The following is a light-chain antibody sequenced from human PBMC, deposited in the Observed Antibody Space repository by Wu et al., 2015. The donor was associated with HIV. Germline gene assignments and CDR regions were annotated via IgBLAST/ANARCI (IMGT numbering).Light chain of an antibody. CDR2: GAS. CDR1: QXVISDY. Sequence: ERATVSCRASQXVISDYLAWYQQKPGQAPRLLIYGASSRATGIPARFSGSGSGTDFTLTISSLEPEDFAVYYCQQRSNLWTFGQGTKVEIK. CDR3: QQRSNLWT. V-gene: IGKV3D-20*02. J-gene: IGKJ1*01.